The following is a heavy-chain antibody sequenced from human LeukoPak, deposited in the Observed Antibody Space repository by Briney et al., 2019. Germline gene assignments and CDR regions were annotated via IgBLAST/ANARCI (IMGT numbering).Heavy chain of an antibody. V-gene: IGHV1-69*02. CDR2: IIPILGIA. CDR1: GYTFTGYY. J-gene: IGHJ5*02. D-gene: IGHD3-22*01. CDR3: ARLTYYYDSSGYYSSP. Sequence: EASVKVSCKASGYTFTGYYMHWVRQAPGQGLEWMGRIIPILGIANYAQKFQGRVTITADKSTSTAYMELSSLRSEDTAVYYCARLTYYYDSSGYYSSPWGQGTLVTVSS.